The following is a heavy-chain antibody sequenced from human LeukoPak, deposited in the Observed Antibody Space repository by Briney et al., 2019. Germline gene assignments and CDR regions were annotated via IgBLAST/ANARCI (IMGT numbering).Heavy chain of an antibody. D-gene: IGHD3-16*02. CDR3: ARDGPYDYVWGSYRSSYYFDY. Sequence: ASVKVSCKASGYTFTGYYMHWVRQAPGQGLEWMGWINPNSGGTNYARKFQGRVTMTRDTSISTAYMELSRLKSDDTAVYYCARDGPYDYVWGSYRSSYYFDYWGQGTLVTVSS. CDR2: INPNSGGT. CDR1: GYTFTGYY. J-gene: IGHJ4*02. V-gene: IGHV1-2*02.